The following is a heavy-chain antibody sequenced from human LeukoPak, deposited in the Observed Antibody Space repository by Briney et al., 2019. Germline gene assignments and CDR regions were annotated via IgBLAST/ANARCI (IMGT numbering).Heavy chain of an antibody. V-gene: IGHV4-61*02. CDR1: GGSISSGSYY. CDR2: IYTSGST. J-gene: IGHJ6*03. Sequence: SETLSLTCTVSGGSISSGSYYWSWIRQPAGKGLERIGRIYTSGSTNYNPSLKSRVTISVDTSKNQFSLKLSSVTAADTAVYYCASVRRGFGESSKYYSYYYMDVWGNGTTVPIS. D-gene: IGHD3-10*01. CDR3: ASVRRGFGESSKYYSYYYMDV.